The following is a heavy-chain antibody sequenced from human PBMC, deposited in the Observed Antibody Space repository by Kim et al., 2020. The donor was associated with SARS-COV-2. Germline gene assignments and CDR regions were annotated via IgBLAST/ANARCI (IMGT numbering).Heavy chain of an antibody. J-gene: IGHJ6*03. D-gene: IGHD6-6*01. V-gene: IGHV3-48*03. Sequence: GRFTISRDNAKNSLYLQMNSLRAEDTAVYYCARDRGGYSSLSIPSYYMDVWGKGTTVTVSS. CDR3: ARDRGGYSSLSIPSYYMDV.